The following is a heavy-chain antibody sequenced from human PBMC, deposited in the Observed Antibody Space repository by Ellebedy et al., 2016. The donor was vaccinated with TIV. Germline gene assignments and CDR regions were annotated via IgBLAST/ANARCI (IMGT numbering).Heavy chain of an antibody. Sequence: ASVKVSCKASGGTFSSYGITWVRQAPGQGLEWMGRIIPILDITNYAQNFQGRVTIYADKSTGTPYLELSTLRSEDTAVYYCATDSRYSYGYRFNFWGQGTLVIVSS. CDR1: GGTFSSYG. J-gene: IGHJ4*02. CDR2: IIPILDIT. D-gene: IGHD5-18*01. CDR3: ATDSRYSYGYRFNF. V-gene: IGHV1-69*04.